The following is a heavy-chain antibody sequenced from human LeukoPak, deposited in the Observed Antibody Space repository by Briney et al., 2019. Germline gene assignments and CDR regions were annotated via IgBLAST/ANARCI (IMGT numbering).Heavy chain of an antibody. Sequence: SGTLSLTCAVSGDSISSTNWWNWVRQPPGKGLEWIGEIDHRGNTNYNPSLKSRVSISADKSKNQFSLKLSSVTAADTAVYYCARGRRDYYGSGSYAFDYWGQGTLVTVSS. CDR1: GDSISSTNW. J-gene: IGHJ4*02. V-gene: IGHV4-4*02. CDR3: ARGRRDYYGSGSYAFDY. D-gene: IGHD3-10*01. CDR2: IDHRGNT.